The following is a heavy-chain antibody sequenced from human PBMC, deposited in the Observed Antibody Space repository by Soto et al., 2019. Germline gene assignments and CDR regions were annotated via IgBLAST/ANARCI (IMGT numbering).Heavy chain of an antibody. Sequence: QVQLVQSGTEVKKPGASLKVSCKASGYRFISYDINWVRQAPGHGLEWLGWMNADNGNAGYAEKFQGRVTMTRTTSRSTAYLELSSLKSEDTAIYYCARECSGPNCPLRVFDLWGQGTMVTVS. CDR1: GYRFISYD. CDR2: MNADNGNA. D-gene: IGHD2-2*01. V-gene: IGHV1-8*01. J-gene: IGHJ3*01. CDR3: ARECSGPNCPLRVFDL.